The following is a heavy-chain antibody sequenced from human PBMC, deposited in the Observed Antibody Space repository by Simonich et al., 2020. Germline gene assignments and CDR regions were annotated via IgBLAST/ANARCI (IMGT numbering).Heavy chain of an antibody. Sequence: ELQLVESGGGLVQPGGSLRLSCAASGFTFRNYRRHWFRQATVKGYRWVSTIGTAGDTYYPGSVKGRLTISRENAKNSLYLQRTSLRAGDTAVYYCARGGYSGSYNWFDPWGQGTLVTVSS. CDR2: IGTAGDT. V-gene: IGHV3-13*04. D-gene: IGHD1-26*01. J-gene: IGHJ5*02. CDR1: GFTFRNYR. CDR3: ARGGYSGSYNWFDP.